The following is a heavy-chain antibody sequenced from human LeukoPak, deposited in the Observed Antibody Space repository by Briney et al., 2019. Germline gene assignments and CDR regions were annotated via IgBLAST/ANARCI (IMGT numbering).Heavy chain of an antibody. V-gene: IGHV3-73*01. CDR2: IRSKANSYAT. Sequence: GGSLRLSCAASGFTFSGSAMNWVRQASGKGLEWVGRIRSKANSYATAYAASVKGRFTISREDSKNTAYLQMNSLKTEDTAVYYCTRSPEHYYYYYYMDVWGKGATVTVSS. CDR3: TRSPEHYYYYYYMDV. CDR1: GFTFSGSA. J-gene: IGHJ6*03.